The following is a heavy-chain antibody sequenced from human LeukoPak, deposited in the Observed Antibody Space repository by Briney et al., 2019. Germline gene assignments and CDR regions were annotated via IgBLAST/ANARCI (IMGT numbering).Heavy chain of an antibody. CDR3: ARLGHYSSSWFCDY. CDR2: INPNSGGT. CDR1: GYTFTGYF. J-gene: IGHJ4*02. Sequence: APVKVSCKASGYTFTGYFMHWVRQAPGQGLEWMGRINPNSGGTNYAQKFQGRVTMTRDTSISTAYMELSRLRSDDTAVYYCARLGHYSSSWFCDYWGQGTLVTVSS. D-gene: IGHD6-13*01. V-gene: IGHV1-2*06.